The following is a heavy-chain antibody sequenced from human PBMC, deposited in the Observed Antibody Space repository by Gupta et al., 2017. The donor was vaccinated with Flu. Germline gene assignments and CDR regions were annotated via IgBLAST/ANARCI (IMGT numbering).Heavy chain of an antibody. D-gene: IGHD6-19*01. J-gene: IGHJ4*02. CDR1: GGTFSSYA. Sequence: QVQLVQSGAEVKKPGSSVKVSCKASGGTFSSYAISWVRQAPGQGLEWMGGIIPIFGTAHYAQKFQGRVTITADKSTSTAYMELSSLRSEDTAVYYCTRERWLVRGRYFDYWGQGTLVTVSS. CDR2: IIPIFGTA. CDR3: TRERWLVRGRYFDY. V-gene: IGHV1-69*06.